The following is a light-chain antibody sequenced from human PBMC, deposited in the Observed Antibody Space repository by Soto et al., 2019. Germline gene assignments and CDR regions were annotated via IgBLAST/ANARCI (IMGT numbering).Light chain of an antibody. CDR3: QQYGSSPWT. J-gene: IGKJ1*01. CDR2: GAS. Sequence: EIVLTQSPASLSLSPGDRATLSCRASQSVPRNLAWYQQRPGQAPRLLIYGASSRATGITDRFSGSGSGTDFTLSISRLEPEDFAVYYCQQYGSSPWTFGQ. V-gene: IGKV3-20*01. CDR1: QSVPRN.